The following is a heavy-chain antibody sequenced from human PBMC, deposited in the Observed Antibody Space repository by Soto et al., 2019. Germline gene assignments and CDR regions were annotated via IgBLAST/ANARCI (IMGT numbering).Heavy chain of an antibody. J-gene: IGHJ4*02. V-gene: IGHV3-23*01. D-gene: IGHD5-18*01. CDR2: ISGSGGST. CDR3: AKDRYSYGYGPASFDY. CDR1: GFTFSSYA. Sequence: GGSLRLSCAASGFTFSSYAMSWVRQAPGKGLEWVSAISGSGGSTYYADSVKGRFTISRDNSKNTLYLQMNSLRAEDTAVYYCAKDRYSYGYGPASFDYWGQGTLVTVSS.